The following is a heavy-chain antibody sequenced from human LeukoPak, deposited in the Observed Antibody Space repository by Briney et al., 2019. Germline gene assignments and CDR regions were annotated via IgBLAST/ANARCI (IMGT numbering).Heavy chain of an antibody. Sequence: ASVKVSCKASGGTFSSYAISWVRQAPGQGLEWMGGIIPIFGTANYAQKFQGRVTITADESTSTAYMELSSLRSEDTAVYYCARGIAAAGDYYSYYGMDVWGQGTTVTVSS. J-gene: IGHJ6*02. CDR1: GGTFSSYA. CDR3: ARGIAAAGDYYSYYGMDV. V-gene: IGHV1-69*01. D-gene: IGHD6-13*01. CDR2: IIPIFGTA.